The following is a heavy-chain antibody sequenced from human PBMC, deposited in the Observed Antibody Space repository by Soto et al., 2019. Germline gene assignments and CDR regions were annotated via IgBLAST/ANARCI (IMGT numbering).Heavy chain of an antibody. V-gene: IGHV1-69*12. J-gene: IGHJ6*02. CDR1: GGTFSSYA. CDR3: ARDDGNGYCISTSCLGGMDV. CDR2: IIPILGTA. D-gene: IGHD2-2*01. Sequence: QVQLVQSGAGVKKPGSSVKVSCKASGGTFSSYAISWVRQAPGQGLEWMGGIIPILGTANYAQKFPGRVTITADEYTSTXYXELSSLRSEDPPVYYWARDDGNGYCISTSCLGGMDVWGQGTTVTVSS.